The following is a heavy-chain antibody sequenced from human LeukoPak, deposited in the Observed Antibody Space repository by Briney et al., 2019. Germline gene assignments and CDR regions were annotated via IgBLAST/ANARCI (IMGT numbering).Heavy chain of an antibody. CDR3: AKASGYRFGPSYGMDV. D-gene: IGHD5-18*01. CDR2: ISGSGGTT. J-gene: IGHJ6*02. Sequence: GGSRRLSCAASGFTFNSYAMSWVGQVPGKGLEWVSGISGSGGTTYYADSVKGRFTISRDNSKDTLYLQMNSLRVEDTAVYYCAKASGYRFGPSYGMDVWGQGTTVTVSS. V-gene: IGHV3-23*01. CDR1: GFTFNSYA.